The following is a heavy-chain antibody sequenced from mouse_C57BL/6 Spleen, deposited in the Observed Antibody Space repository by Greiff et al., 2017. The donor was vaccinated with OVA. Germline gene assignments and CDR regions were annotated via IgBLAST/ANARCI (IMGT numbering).Heavy chain of an antibody. J-gene: IGHJ2*01. CDR3: AISRLGFDY. V-gene: IGHV1-59*01. CDR2: IDPSDSYT. D-gene: IGHD4-1*01. CDR1: GYTFTSYW. Sequence: QVQLQQPGAELVRPGTSVKLSCKASGYTFTSYWMHWVKQRPGQGLEWIGVIDPSDSYTNYNQKFKGKATLTVDTSSSTAYMQLSSLTSEDSAVYYCAISRLGFDYWGQGTTLTVSS.